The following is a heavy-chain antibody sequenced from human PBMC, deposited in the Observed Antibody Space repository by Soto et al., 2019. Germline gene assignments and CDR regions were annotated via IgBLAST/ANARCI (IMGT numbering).Heavy chain of an antibody. D-gene: IGHD4-17*01. CDR2: INAGNGNT. Sequence: ASVQVSCQASGYTFTSYAMHWLRQAPGQRLEWMGWINAGNGNTKYSQKFQGRVTITRDTSASTAYMELSSLRSEDTAVYYCASESYGGEFDYWGQGTLVTVSS. J-gene: IGHJ4*02. CDR3: ASESYGGEFDY. CDR1: GYTFTSYA. V-gene: IGHV1-3*01.